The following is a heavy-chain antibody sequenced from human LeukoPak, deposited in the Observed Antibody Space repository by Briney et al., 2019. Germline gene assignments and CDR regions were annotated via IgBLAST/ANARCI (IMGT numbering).Heavy chain of an antibody. V-gene: IGHV3-48*03. CDR2: ISSSGSTI. D-gene: IGHD3-22*01. CDR1: GFTFSSYE. Sequence: GGSLRLSCAASGFTFSSYEMNWVRQAPGKGLEWVSYISSSGSTIYYADSVKGRFTISRDNAKNSLYLQMNSLRAESTAVYYCARAQRMIVPNFDYWGQGTLVTVSS. J-gene: IGHJ4*02. CDR3: ARAQRMIVPNFDY.